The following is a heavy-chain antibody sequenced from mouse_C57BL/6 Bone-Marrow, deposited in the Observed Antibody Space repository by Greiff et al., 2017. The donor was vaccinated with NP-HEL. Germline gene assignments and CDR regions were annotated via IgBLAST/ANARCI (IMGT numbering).Heavy chain of an antibody. J-gene: IGHJ2*01. CDR2: IYPGDGDT. CDR1: GYAFSSSW. V-gene: IGHV1-82*01. CDR3: ARGVYYFDY. Sequence: VKLMESGPELVKPGASVKISCKASGYAFSSSWMNWVKQRPGKGLEWIGRIYPGDGDTNYNGKFKGKATLTADKSSSTAYMQLSSLTSEDSAVYFCARGVYYFDYWGQGTTLTVSS.